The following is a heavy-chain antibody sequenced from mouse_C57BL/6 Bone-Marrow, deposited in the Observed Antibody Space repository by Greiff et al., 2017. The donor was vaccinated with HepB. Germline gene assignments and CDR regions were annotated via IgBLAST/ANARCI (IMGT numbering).Heavy chain of an antibody. J-gene: IGHJ4*01. D-gene: IGHD2-2*01. Sequence: VQLQQSGAELVRPGASVKLSCTASGFNIKDDYMHWVKQRPEQGLEWIGWIDPENGDTEYASKFQGKATITADTSSNTAYLQLSSLTSEDTAVYYCTTLWLLIYYAMDYWGQGTSVTVSS. V-gene: IGHV14-4*01. CDR2: IDPENGDT. CDR1: GFNIKDDY. CDR3: TTLWLLIYYAMDY.